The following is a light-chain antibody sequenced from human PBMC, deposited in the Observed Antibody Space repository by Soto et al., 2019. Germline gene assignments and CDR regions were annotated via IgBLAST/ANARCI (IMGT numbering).Light chain of an antibody. V-gene: IGLV2-8*01. CDR3: SSYAGSSNV. CDR1: SSDFGGYNY. Sequence: SALTQPPSSSLSPGQSVALSCPGTSSDFGGYNYASWYQQHPGKAPKLMIYEVNKRPSGVPDRFSGSKSGNTASLTVSGLQAEDEADYYCSSYAGSSNVFGTGTKVTV. CDR2: EVN. J-gene: IGLJ1*01.